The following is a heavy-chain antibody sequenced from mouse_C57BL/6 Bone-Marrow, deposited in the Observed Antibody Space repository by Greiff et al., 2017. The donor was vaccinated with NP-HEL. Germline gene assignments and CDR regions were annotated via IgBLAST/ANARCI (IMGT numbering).Heavy chain of an antibody. CDR2: IYPGDGDT. V-gene: IGHV1-82*01. CDR3: ARDLLWYFDV. J-gene: IGHJ1*03. CDR1: GYAFSSSW. Sequence: VQLQQSGPELVKPGASVKISCKASGYAFSSSWMNWVKQRPGKGLEWIGRIYPGDGDTNYNGKFKGKATLTADKSSSTAYMQLSSLTSEDSAVYVCARDLLWYFDVWGTGTTVTVSS.